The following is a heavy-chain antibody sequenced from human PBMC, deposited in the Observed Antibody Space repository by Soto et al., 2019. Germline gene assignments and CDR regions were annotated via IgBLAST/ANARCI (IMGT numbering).Heavy chain of an antibody. CDR2: INAGNGNT. D-gene: IGHD7-27*01. Sequence: VSEKISCKASGYTFTKYALYWVRQAPGQSIEWIGWINAGNGNTKYSQKFQGRVTITRDTSASTAYMELSSLRSEDTAVYSCALPGDRGNYLEYWGKGTLVPVSS. CDR1: GYTFTKYA. CDR3: ALPGDRGNYLEY. J-gene: IGHJ4*02. V-gene: IGHV1-3*01.